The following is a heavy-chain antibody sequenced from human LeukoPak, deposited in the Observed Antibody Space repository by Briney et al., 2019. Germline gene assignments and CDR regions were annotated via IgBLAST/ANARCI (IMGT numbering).Heavy chain of an antibody. J-gene: IGHJ4*02. D-gene: IGHD3-9*01. CDR2: ISGSGGST. CDR3: AKQIYDILTGRDY. Sequence: PGGSLRLSCAASGFTFSSYAMSWVRQAPGKGLEWVSGISGSGGSTYYADSVKGRFTISRDNPKNTLYLQMNSLTAEDTAVYYCAKQIYDILTGRDYWGQGTLVTVPS. CDR1: GFTFSSYA. V-gene: IGHV3-23*01.